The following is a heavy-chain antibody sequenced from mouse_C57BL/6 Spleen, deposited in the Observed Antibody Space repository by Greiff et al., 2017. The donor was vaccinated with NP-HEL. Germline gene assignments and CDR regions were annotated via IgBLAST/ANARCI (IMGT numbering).Heavy chain of an antibody. V-gene: IGHV5-16*01. D-gene: IGHD1-1*01. Sequence: EVMLVESEGGLVQPGSSMKLSCTASGFTFSDYYMAWVRQVPEKGLEWVANINYDGSSPYYLDSLKSRFLISRDNAKNILYLQMSSLKSEDTATYYCARGPYYYGSSYYAMDYWGQGTSVTVSS. CDR3: ARGPYYYGSSYYAMDY. CDR2: INYDGSSP. J-gene: IGHJ4*01. CDR1: GFTFSDYY.